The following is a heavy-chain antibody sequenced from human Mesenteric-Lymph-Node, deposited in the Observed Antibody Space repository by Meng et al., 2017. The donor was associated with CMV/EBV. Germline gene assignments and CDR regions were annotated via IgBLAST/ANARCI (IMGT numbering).Heavy chain of an antibody. CDR3: ARDYSSSRGGFDY. V-gene: IGHV3-21*01. J-gene: IGHJ4*02. D-gene: IGHD6-13*01. CDR2: ISSSSSFM. Sequence: LSLTCAASGFTFSDYWMHWIRQAPGKGLEWVSSISSSSSFMYYADSVRGRFTISRDNAKNSLYLQMNSLRAEDTAVYYCARDYSSSRGGFDYWGQGTLVTVSS. CDR1: GFTFSDYW.